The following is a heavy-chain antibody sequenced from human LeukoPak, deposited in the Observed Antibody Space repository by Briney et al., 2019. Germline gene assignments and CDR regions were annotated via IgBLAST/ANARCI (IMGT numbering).Heavy chain of an antibody. CDR3: ARDDYYGSGSSLRPYYYYGMDV. Sequence: GGSLRLSCAASGFTFSSYGMHWVRQAPGKGLEWVAVIWYDGSNKYYADSVKGRFTISRDSSKNTLYLQMNSLRAEDTAVYYCARDDYYGSGSSLRPYYYYGMDVWGQGTTVTVSS. V-gene: IGHV3-33*01. CDR2: IWYDGSNK. D-gene: IGHD3-10*01. CDR1: GFTFSSYG. J-gene: IGHJ6*02.